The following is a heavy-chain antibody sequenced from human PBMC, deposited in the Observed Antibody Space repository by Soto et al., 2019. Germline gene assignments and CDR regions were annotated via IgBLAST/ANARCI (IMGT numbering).Heavy chain of an antibody. CDR3: ASGGAGSGPFTWELPDH. D-gene: IGHD1-26*01. J-gene: IGHJ4*02. CDR1: RITFACRS. CDR2: VTPFNGDV. V-gene: IGHV1-45*02. Sequence: SVEVSSEDLRITFACRSRHWVRHAPGQALEWMGWVTPFNGDVHYAQKFQERVTITRDRSINTAYMRMSSLRSEDTAMYYCASGGAGSGPFTWELPDHWGQGTLVTVSS.